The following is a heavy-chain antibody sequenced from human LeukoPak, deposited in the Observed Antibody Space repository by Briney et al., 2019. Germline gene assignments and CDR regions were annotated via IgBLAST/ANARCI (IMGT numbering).Heavy chain of an antibody. CDR1: GYTFTSYG. Sequence: GASVKVSCKASGYTFTSYGISWVRQAPGQGLEWMEWISAYNGNTNYAQKLQGRVTMTTDTSTSTAYMELRSLRSDDTAVYYCARELPLYCSGGSCYVGSYGMDVWGKGTTVTVSS. CDR3: ARELPLYCSGGSCYVGSYGMDV. J-gene: IGHJ6*04. CDR2: ISAYNGNT. V-gene: IGHV1-18*04. D-gene: IGHD2-15*01.